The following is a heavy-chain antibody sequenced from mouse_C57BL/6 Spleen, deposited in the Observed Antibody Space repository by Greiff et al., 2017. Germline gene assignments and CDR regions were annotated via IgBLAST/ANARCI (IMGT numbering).Heavy chain of an antibody. D-gene: IGHD1-1*01. J-gene: IGHJ1*03. Sequence: VQLKESGGGLVQPKGSLKLSCAASGFSFNTYAMNWVRQAPGTGLQWVARIRSKSNNYATYYAGSVKDRYTISRDDSKSMLYLQMNHLKTQDPAMYYYVRRKNDFYHLGYFDVWGTGTSVTVSS. V-gene: IGHV10-1*01. CDR3: VRRKNDFYHLGYFDV. CDR2: IRSKSNNYAT. CDR1: GFSFNTYA.